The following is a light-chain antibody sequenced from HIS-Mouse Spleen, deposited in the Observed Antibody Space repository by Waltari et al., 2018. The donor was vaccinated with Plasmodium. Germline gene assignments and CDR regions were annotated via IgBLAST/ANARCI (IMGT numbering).Light chain of an antibody. J-gene: IGLJ3*02. CDR1: SSDVGGYNY. CDR2: DGS. CDR3: CSYAGSYTLV. Sequence: QSALTQPRSVSGSPGQSVTISCTGTSSDVGGYNYVSWYQQHPGKAPKLMVYDGSKRPSGGPDRFSGSKSGNTASLTISGLQAEDEADYYCCSYAGSYTLVFGGGTKLTVL. V-gene: IGLV2-11*01.